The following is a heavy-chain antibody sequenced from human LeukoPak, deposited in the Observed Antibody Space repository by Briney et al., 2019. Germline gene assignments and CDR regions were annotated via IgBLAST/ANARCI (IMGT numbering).Heavy chain of an antibody. D-gene: IGHD6-19*01. CDR1: GGSFSGYY. CDR3: ARAYSSGWSYCFDY. J-gene: IGHJ4*02. CDR2: INHSGST. V-gene: IGHV4-34*01. Sequence: PSETLSLTCAVYGGSFSGYYWSWIRQPPGKGLEWIGEINHSGSTSYNPSLKSRVTISVDTSKNQFSLKLSSVTAADTAVYYCARAYSSGWSYCFDYWGQGTLVTVSS.